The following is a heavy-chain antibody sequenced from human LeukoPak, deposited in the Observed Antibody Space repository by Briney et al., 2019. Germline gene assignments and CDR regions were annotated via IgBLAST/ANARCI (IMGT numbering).Heavy chain of an antibody. D-gene: IGHD2-15*01. V-gene: IGHV4-59*01. CDR2: IYFSGTT. J-gene: IGHJ4*02. CDR3: ARGYCSGGSCHTFNY. CDR1: GDSISNYY. Sequence: SETLSLTCTVSGDSISNYYWSWIRQPPGKGLEWIGFIYFSGTTNYNTSLKSRVTISVDTSKNQFSLKLSSMTAADTAVYYCARGYCSGGSCHTFNYWGQGTLVTVSS.